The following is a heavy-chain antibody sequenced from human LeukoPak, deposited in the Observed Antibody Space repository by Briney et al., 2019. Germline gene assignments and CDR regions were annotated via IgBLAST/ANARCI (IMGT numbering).Heavy chain of an antibody. CDR3: ARVPAYSSSWYDV. CDR1: GYTFTGYY. V-gene: IGHV1-2*02. Sequence: ASVKVSCKASGYTFTGYYMHWVRQAPGQGLEWMGWINPNSGGTSYAQKFQGRVTMTRDTSISTAYMELSRLRSDDTAVYYCARVPAYSSSWYDVWGKGTTVTVSS. J-gene: IGHJ6*04. CDR2: INPNSGGT. D-gene: IGHD6-13*01.